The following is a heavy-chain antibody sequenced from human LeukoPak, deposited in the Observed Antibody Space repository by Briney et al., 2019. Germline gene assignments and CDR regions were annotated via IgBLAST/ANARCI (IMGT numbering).Heavy chain of an antibody. D-gene: IGHD3-10*01. CDR2: IYYSGST. CDR3: AREQSYYGSGTQYFDY. V-gene: IGHV4-61*01. CDR1: GGSVSSGSYY. J-gene: IGHJ4*02. Sequence: SETLSLTCTVAGGSVSSGSYYWSWIRQPPGKGLEWIGYIYYSGSTNYNPSLKSRVTISVDTSKNQFSLKLSSVTAADTALYYRAREQSYYGSGTQYFDYWGQGTLVTVSS.